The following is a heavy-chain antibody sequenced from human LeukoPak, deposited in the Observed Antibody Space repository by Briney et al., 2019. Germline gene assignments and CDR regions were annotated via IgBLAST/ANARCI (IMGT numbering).Heavy chain of an antibody. D-gene: IGHD3-16*01. V-gene: IGHV3-13*01. Sequence: GGSLRLSCAASGFTFSSYDMHWVRQATGKGLEWVSAIGTAGDTYYPGSVKGRFTISRENAKNSLCLQMNSLRAGDTAVYYWARGTRLGVVDYWGQGTLVTVSS. J-gene: IGHJ4*02. CDR1: GFTFSSYD. CDR3: ARGTRLGVVDY. CDR2: IGTAGDT.